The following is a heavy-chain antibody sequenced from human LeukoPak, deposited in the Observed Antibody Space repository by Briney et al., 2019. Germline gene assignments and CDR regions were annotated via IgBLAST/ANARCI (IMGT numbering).Heavy chain of an antibody. CDR3: AKGSGYYFDY. V-gene: IGHV3-30*18. J-gene: IGHJ4*02. Sequence: PGRSLRLSCAASGFTFSSYALHWVRQAPGKGLKWVAVMSFDGSNQYLADSVKGRFTISRDNSKNTLYLQMNSLRAEDTAVYYCAKGSGYYFDYWGQGTLVTVSS. CDR2: MSFDGSNQ. CDR1: GFTFSSYA. D-gene: IGHD1-26*01.